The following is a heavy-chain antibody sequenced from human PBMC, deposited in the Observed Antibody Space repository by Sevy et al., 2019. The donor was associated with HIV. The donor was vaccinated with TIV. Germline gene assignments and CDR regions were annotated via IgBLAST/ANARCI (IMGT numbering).Heavy chain of an antibody. CDR1: GGSISSYY. CDR3: ARDMLGYCSSTSCYAEGYFDY. D-gene: IGHD2-2*01. J-gene: IGHJ4*02. CDR2: IYYSGST. Sequence: LLQLPETLSLTCTVSGGSISSYYWSWIRQPPGKGLEWIGYIYYSGSTNYNPSLKSRVTISVDTSKNQFSLKLSSVTAADTAVYYCARDMLGYCSSTSCYAEGYFDYWGQGTLVTVSS. V-gene: IGHV4-59*01.